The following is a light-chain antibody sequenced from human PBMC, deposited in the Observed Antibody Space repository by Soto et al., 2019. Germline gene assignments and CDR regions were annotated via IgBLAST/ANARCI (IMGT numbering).Light chain of an antibody. CDR1: QSVSSSY. CDR3: QQYGSSPGT. Sequence: EIVLTQSPGTLSLSQGERATLSCRASQSVSSSYLAWYQQKPGQAPRLLIYGASSRATGIPDRFSGSGSGTDFTLTISTLEPEDFAVYYCQQYGSSPGTFGQGTKLEIK. V-gene: IGKV3-20*01. J-gene: IGKJ2*01. CDR2: GAS.